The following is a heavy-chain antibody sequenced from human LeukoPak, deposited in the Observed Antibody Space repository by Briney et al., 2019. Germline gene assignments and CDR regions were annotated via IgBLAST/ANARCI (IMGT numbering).Heavy chain of an antibody. D-gene: IGHD3-3*01. CDR3: ARRVFGGIDY. CDR2: TNNDGSST. Sequence: GGSLRLSCAASGFTFDDYAMHWVRQTPGEGLVWVAHTNNDGSSTGYADSLKGQFTISRDNAKDTLYLQMNSLRVEDTAVYYCARRVFGGIDYWGQGTLVTVSS. J-gene: IGHJ4*02. V-gene: IGHV3-74*01. CDR1: GFTFDDYA.